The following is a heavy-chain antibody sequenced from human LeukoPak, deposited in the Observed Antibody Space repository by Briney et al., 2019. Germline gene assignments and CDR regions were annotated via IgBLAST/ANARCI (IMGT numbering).Heavy chain of an antibody. Sequence: PSETVSLTCTVSGRSISSYYWSWIRQPPGKGLESIGYIYYSGSTNYSPSLKSRVTISVDTSKNQFSLKLSSVTAADTTVHYCARGFGELSHSGQGTLVTVSS. J-gene: IGHJ4*02. CDR3: ARGFGELSH. CDR1: GRSISSYY. D-gene: IGHD3-16*02. CDR2: IYYSGST. V-gene: IGHV4-59*01.